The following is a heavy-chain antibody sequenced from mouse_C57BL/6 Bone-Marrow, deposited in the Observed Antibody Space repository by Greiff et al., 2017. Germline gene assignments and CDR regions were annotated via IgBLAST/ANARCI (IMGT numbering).Heavy chain of an antibody. Sequence: VQLQQPGTELVKPGASVKLSCKASGYTFTSYWMHWVKQRPGQGLEWIGNINPSNGGTNYTEKFNSKATLTVDKSSSTVYMQLSRLTSEKSAVDYCARCGYAMDDWGQGTSVTVAS. CDR3: ARCGYAMDD. J-gene: IGHJ4*01. V-gene: IGHV1-53*01. CDR2: INPSNGGT. CDR1: GYTFTSYW.